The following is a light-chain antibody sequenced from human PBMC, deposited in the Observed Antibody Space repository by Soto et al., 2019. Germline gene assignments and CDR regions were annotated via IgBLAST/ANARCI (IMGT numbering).Light chain of an antibody. CDR3: MQGRHWPYT. J-gene: IGKJ3*01. CDR1: QSLIHSDGNTY. Sequence: DVVVTQSPLSLPVTLGQPASISCRSSQSLIHSDGNTYLHWFQQRPGQSPRRLIYHVSIRDSGVPDRFSGSGSGTDFTLEISMVEAEDVGVYYCMQGRHWPYTFGPGTTVDIK. V-gene: IGKV2-30*02. CDR2: HVS.